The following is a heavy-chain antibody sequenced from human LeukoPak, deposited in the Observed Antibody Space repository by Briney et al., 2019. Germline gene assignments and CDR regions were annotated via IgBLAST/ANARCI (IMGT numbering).Heavy chain of an antibody. Sequence: AGGSLRLSCAASGFTFSSYGMSWVRQAPGKGLEWVSAISGSGGSTYYADSVKGRFTISRDNSKNTLYLQMNSLRAEDTAVYYCAKKVQDYYDSSGYSYYFDYWGQGTLVTVSS. CDR3: AKKVQDYYDSSGYSYYFDY. V-gene: IGHV3-23*01. J-gene: IGHJ4*02. CDR2: ISGSGGST. D-gene: IGHD3-22*01. CDR1: GFTFSSYG.